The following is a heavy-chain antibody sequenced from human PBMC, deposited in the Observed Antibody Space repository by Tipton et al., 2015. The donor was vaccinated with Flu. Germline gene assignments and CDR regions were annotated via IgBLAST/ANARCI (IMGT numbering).Heavy chain of an antibody. J-gene: IGHJ4*02. CDR3: ARDPGYNYAHFDY. Sequence: PGLVKPSETLSLTCGVSGYSISDGYYWGWIRQPPGKGLEWIGNIHQSGTTYYNPSLKSRVTISVDTSRNQFSLKLTSVTAADTAFYYCARDPGYNYAHFDYWGRGALVTVSS. CDR2: IHQSGTT. D-gene: IGHD5-24*01. CDR1: GYSISDGYY. V-gene: IGHV4-38-2*02.